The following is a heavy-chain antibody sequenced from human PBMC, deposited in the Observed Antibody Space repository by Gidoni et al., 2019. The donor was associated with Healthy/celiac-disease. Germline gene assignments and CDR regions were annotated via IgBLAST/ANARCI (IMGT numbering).Heavy chain of an antibody. J-gene: IGHJ6*02. D-gene: IGHD3-22*01. CDR2: ISGSGGST. V-gene: IGHV3-23*01. CDR3: AKAAGYYDSSGYTYYYYGMDV. CDR1: GFTFSSYA. Sequence: EVQLWRSGGGVLQHGGSLRLSCDASGFTFSSYAMSWVRQALGKGREWVSAISGSGGSTDYADAVKGRFTISRDNSKNTLYMQMNSLRAEDTAVYYCAKAAGYYDSSGYTYYYYGMDVWGQGTTVTVSS.